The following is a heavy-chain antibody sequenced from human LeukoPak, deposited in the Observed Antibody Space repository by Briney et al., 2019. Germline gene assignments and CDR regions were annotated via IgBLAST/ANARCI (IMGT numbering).Heavy chain of an antibody. CDR2: INQDGSEK. J-gene: IGHJ4*02. CDR1: GFTFSNHW. D-gene: IGHD3-16*01. CDR3: ASDVGNYAYVADY. V-gene: IGHV3-7*01. Sequence: PGGSLRLSCAASGFTFSNHWMNWVRQAPGKGLEWVANINQDGSEKNYVDSVKGRFTISRDNAKNSLYLQMNSLGAEDTAVYYCASDVGNYAYVADYWGQGTLVTVSS.